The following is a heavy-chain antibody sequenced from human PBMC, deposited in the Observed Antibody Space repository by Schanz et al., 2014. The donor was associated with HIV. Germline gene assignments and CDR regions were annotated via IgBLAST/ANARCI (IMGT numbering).Heavy chain of an antibody. D-gene: IGHD3-10*01. CDR3: AKAGGGPSPSYYGMDV. Sequence: QVQLVESGGGVVQPGRSLRLSCTASGLTFSSSIMHWVRQAPGKGLEWVGVIWYDGTNKYYADSVKGRFTISRDNSKNTVDLQMNSLRAEDTAVYYCAKAGGGPSPSYYGMDVWGQGTTVTVSS. CDR1: GLTFSSSI. J-gene: IGHJ6*02. CDR2: IWYDGTNK. V-gene: IGHV3-33*06.